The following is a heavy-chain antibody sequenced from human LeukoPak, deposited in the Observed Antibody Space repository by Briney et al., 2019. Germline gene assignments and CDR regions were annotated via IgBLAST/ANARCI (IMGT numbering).Heavy chain of an antibody. Sequence: ALVKVSCKASGYTFTSNYMHWVRQAPGQGLEWMGIINPSGGSTSCAQKFQGRVTMTRDTSTRTVYMELSSLRSEDTAVYYCARQVDTAMVNFDYWGQGTLVTVSS. V-gene: IGHV1-46*01. CDR2: INPSGGST. J-gene: IGHJ4*02. CDR3: ARQVDTAMVNFDY. D-gene: IGHD5-18*01. CDR1: GYTFTSNY.